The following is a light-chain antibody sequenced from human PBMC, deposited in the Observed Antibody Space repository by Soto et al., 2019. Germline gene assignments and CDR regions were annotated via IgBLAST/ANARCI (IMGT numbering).Light chain of an antibody. Sequence: QSLLPQTPSVSGTPGQTVTISCSGSSSNIGRNYVYWYQQLPGAAPKLLMYSHNIRPSGVPDRFSASTSGTSASLVISGLRSEDEADYHCATWDDDVSGVVFGGGTKVTVL. CDR3: ATWDDDVSGVV. V-gene: IGLV1-47*02. CDR2: SHN. CDR1: SSNIGRNY. J-gene: IGLJ2*01.